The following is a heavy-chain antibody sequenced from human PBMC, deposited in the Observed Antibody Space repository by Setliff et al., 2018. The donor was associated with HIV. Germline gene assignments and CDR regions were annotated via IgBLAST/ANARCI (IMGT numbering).Heavy chain of an antibody. CDR2: MYYSGST. D-gene: IGHD1-26*01. J-gene: IGHJ1*01. CDR3: ARHVSGSYHSPFQH. CDR1: GGSISSYY. V-gene: IGHV4-59*08. Sequence: SETLSLTCTVSGGSISSYYWSWIRRPPGKGLEWMGYMYYSGSTNYNPSLKSRVTISGDTSKNQFSLKLTSVTAADTAVYYCARHVSGSYHSPFQHWGQGALVTVSS.